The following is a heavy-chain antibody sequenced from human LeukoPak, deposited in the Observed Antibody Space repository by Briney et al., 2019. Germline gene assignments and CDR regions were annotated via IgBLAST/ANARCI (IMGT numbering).Heavy chain of an antibody. D-gene: IGHD6-19*01. J-gene: IGHJ4*02. V-gene: IGHV3-23*01. CDR3: AREAFYKSGWYSLFGH. Sequence: GGSLRLSCAASGFTFSSYSMNWVRQAPGKGLEWVSVISRSGGSIYYADSVKGRFTISRDNSKGTLYLQMNSLRVEDTAIYYCAREAFYKSGWYSLFGHWGQGTLVTVSS. CDR1: GFTFSSYS. CDR2: ISRSGGSI.